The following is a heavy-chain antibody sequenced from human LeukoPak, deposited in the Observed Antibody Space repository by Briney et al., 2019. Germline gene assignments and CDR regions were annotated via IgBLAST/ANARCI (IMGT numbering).Heavy chain of an antibody. J-gene: IGHJ5*02. CDR3: ARRKYYSTWFDP. D-gene: IGHD2-2*01. Sequence: GESLKISCQGSGDSLTTYWIGWVRQTPGKGPEWMGIIYPANSNTLYSPSFQGRATISADKSISTVYLQRNSLQASDTALYYCARRKYYSTWFDPWGPGTLVTVSS. CDR2: IYPANSNT. CDR1: GDSLTTYW. V-gene: IGHV5-51*01.